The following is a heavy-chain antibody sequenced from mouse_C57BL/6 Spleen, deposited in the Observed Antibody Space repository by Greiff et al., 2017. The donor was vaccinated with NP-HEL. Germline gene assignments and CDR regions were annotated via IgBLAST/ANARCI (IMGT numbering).Heavy chain of an antibody. J-gene: IGHJ4*01. D-gene: IGHD1-2*01. CDR3: ARGYYGPYYAMDY. CDR2: INPNNGGT. Sequence: EVKLLESGPELVKPGASVKMSCKASGYTFTDYNMHWVKQSHGKSLEWIGYINPNNGGTSYNQKFKGKATLTVNKSSSTAYMELRSLTSEDSAVYYCARGYYGPYYAMDYWGQGTSVTVSS. CDR1: GYTFTDYN. V-gene: IGHV1-22*01.